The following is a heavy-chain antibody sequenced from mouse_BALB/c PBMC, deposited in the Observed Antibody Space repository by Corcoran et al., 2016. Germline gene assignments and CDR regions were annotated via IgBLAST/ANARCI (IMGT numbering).Heavy chain of an antibody. CDR2: ISYDGSN. V-gene: IGHV3-6*02. J-gene: IGHJ2*01. CDR1: GYSITSGYY. Sequence: DVQLQESGPGLVKPSQSLSLTCSVTGYSITSGYYWNWIRQFPGNKLEWMGYISYDGSNNYNPSLKNRISITRDTSKNQFFLKLNSVTTEDTATYYCAREGTGYDGYYFDYWGQGTTLTVS. CDR3: AREGTGYDGYYFDY. D-gene: IGHD2-2*01.